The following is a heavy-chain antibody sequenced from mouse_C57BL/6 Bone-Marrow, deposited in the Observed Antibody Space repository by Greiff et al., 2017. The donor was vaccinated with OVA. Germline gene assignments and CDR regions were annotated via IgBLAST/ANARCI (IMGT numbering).Heavy chain of an antibody. CDR1: GFNIKNTY. D-gene: IGHD1-1*01. CDR2: IDPANGNT. V-gene: IGHV14-3*01. Sequence: EVQLQQSVAELVRPGASVKLSCTASGFNIKNTYMHWVKQRPEQGLEWIGRIDPANGNTKYAPKFQGKATITADTSSNTAYLQLSSLTSEDTANYYGAFYAVVTPCWYFDVWGTGTTVTVSS. J-gene: IGHJ1*03. CDR3: AFYAVVTPCWYFDV.